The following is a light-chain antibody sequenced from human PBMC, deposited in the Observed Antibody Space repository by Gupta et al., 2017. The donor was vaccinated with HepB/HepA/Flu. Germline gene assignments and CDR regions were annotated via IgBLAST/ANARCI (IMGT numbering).Light chain of an antibody. Sequence: QSVLTQPPSVSGAPAQRVTTSPTGSSSNIGAGYDVHWYRQVPGTGPKVLVYGNNKRPWGVPDRFSGSRSGTSASLAITGLQTEDEAVYFCQSFDGSLYVFGTGTKVIVL. CDR2: GNN. V-gene: IGLV1-40*01. J-gene: IGLJ1*01. CDR1: SSNIGAGYD. CDR3: QSFDGSLYV.